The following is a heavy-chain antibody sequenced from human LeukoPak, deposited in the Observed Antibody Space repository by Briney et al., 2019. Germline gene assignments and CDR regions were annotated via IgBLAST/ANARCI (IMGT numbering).Heavy chain of an antibody. Sequence: GGSLRLSCAASGFTFSNYWMNWVRQAPGKGLEWVANIKEDGSEKYYVDSVKGRFTISRDNAKNPLCLQMNSLRAEDTAIYYCVRSGGYWGQGTLVTVSS. CDR3: VRSGGY. CDR2: IKEDGSEK. J-gene: IGHJ4*02. D-gene: IGHD1-26*01. CDR1: GFTFSNYW. V-gene: IGHV3-7*05.